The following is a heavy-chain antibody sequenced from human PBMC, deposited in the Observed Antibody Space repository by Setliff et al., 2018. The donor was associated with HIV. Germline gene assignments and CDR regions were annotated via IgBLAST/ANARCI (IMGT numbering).Heavy chain of an antibody. V-gene: IGHV4-39*02. J-gene: IGHJ4*02. Sequence: SETLSLTCSVSGVSVNDSLSFWSWVRQSPGRGLEWIGNMNIGGTAYNNLSLQDRLTISIDTSRSLFSLTLRSVTAADTAVYYCARGGFKWSGSYADYWGQGTLVTVSS. D-gene: IGHD1-26*01. CDR2: MNIGGTA. CDR1: GVSVNDSLSF. CDR3: ARGGFKWSGSYADY.